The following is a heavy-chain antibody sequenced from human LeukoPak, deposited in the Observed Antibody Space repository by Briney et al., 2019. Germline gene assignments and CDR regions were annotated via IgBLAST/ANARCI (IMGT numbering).Heavy chain of an antibody. D-gene: IGHD6-13*01. Sequence: SSETLSLTCTVSGVSMTNHYWSWLRQPPGKGLEWIGYIYDSATTNYNPSLNSRVTMSVDTSKNQFSLKLTSVTAADTAVYYCATRPADSTWYGVFDFWCRGTLVTVSS. CDR3: ATRPADSTWYGVFDF. CDR2: IYDSATT. CDR1: GVSMTNHY. V-gene: IGHV4-59*11. J-gene: IGHJ4*02.